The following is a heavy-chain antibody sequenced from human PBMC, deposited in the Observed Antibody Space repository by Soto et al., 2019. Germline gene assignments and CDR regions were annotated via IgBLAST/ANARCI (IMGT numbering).Heavy chain of an antibody. J-gene: IGHJ4*02. CDR1: GFTFSDYG. CDR3: AKGAGTIFDVLLQH. CDR2: TTYDGAFT. Sequence: QVQLVESGGDVVQPGRSLRLSCTGSGFTFSDYGIHWVRQAPGKGPEWVAATTYDGAFTVDVDSVKGRFTVSRDNSKSIVYLEMNSLRAEDTAIYFCAKGAGTIFDVLLQHWGRGTLVTVSS. D-gene: IGHD3-9*01. V-gene: IGHV3-30*18.